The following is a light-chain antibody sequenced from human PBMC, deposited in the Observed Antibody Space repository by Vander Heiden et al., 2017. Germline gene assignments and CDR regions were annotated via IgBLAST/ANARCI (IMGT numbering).Light chain of an antibody. V-gene: IGLV1-40*01. CDR2: GNS. Sequence: QSMLTQPPSVSGAPGQRVTISCPGSSSNIGAGYDVHWYQQLPGTAPKLLIYGNSNRPSGVPDRFSGSKSGTSASLAITGLQAEDEADYYCQSYDSSLSGSVFGGGTKLTVL. CDR3: QSYDSSLSGSV. CDR1: SSNIGAGYD. J-gene: IGLJ2*01.